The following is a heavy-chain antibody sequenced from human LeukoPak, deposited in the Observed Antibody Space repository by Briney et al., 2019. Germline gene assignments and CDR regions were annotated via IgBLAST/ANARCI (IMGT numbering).Heavy chain of an antibody. Sequence: SETLSLTCTVSGGSISSYYLSWIRQPAGKGLEWIGRHYTSGSTNYNPSLKSRVTISVDTSKNQFSLKLSSVTAADTAVYYCARDLGYSSSWYGFDAFDIWGQGTMVTVSS. CDR3: ARDLGYSSSWYGFDAFDI. CDR1: GGSISSYY. J-gene: IGHJ3*02. D-gene: IGHD6-13*01. CDR2: HYTSGST. V-gene: IGHV4-4*07.